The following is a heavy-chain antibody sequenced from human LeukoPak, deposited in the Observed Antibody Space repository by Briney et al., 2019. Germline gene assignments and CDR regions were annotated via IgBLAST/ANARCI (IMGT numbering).Heavy chain of an antibody. CDR2: IYTSGST. J-gene: IGHJ6*03. D-gene: IGHD2-21*01. Sequence: SETLSLTCTVSGGSISSYYWSWIRQPAGKGLEWIGRIYTSGSTNYNPSLKSRVTMSVDTSKNQFSLKLSSVTAADTAVYYCATSYCGGDCPYYYYMDVWGKGTTVTVSS. CDR3: ATSYCGGDCPYYYYMDV. V-gene: IGHV4-4*07. CDR1: GGSISSYY.